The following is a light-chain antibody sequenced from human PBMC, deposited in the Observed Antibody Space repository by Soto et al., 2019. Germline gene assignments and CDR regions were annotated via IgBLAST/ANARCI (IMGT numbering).Light chain of an antibody. CDR1: SSNIGAGYD. Sequence: QAVVTQPPSVSGAPGQRVTISCTGSSSNIGAGYDVHWYQQLPGTAPKLLIYTNNQRPSGVPVRFSGSKSGTSASLTISGLQSEDEADYYCAAWDDSPGRVFGGGTKLTVL. J-gene: IGLJ3*02. CDR2: TNN. CDR3: AAWDDSPGRV. V-gene: IGLV1-40*01.